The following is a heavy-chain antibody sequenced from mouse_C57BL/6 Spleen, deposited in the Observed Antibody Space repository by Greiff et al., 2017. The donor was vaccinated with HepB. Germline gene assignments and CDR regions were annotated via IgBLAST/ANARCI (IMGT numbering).Heavy chain of an antibody. J-gene: IGHJ4*01. V-gene: IGHV1-55*01. CDR1: GYTFTSYW. Sequence: QVQLQQPGAELVKPGASVKMSCKASGYTFTSYWLTWVKQRPGQGLEWIGDIYPGSGSTNYNEKFKSKATLTVDTSSSTAYMQLSSLTSEDSAVYYCARCYYGIARDYWGQGTAVTVSS. D-gene: IGHD1-1*01. CDR3: ARCYYGIARDY. CDR2: IYPGSGST.